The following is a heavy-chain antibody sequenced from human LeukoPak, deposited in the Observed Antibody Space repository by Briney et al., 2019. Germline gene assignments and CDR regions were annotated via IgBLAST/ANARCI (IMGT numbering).Heavy chain of an antibody. V-gene: IGHV4-59*08. CDR3: ARRDASAAFDY. D-gene: IGHD2-2*01. CDR1: GGSMSSYY. Sequence: SETLSLTCTVSGGSMSSYYWSWIRQPPGKGLEWIGYIYYSGGTNYNPSLKSRVTISVDTSKNQFSLKLSSVTAADTAVYYCARRDASAAFDYWGQGTLVTVSS. CDR2: IYYSGGT. J-gene: IGHJ4*02.